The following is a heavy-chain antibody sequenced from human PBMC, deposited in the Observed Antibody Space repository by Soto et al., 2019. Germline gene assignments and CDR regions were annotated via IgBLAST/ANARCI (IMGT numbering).Heavy chain of an antibody. Sequence: QVHLVQSGAEVKKPGASVKVSCETSGYTFTAYGITWVRQAQGQGLELVGWISPYNGHTKYAEKFEGRVTMTTDLSTGTACMELRSLKSDDTAVYYCARSGWNSPYYSHGLDVWGQGTTGTVSS. CDR3: ARSGWNSPYYSHGLDV. CDR2: ISPYNGHT. CDR1: GYTFTAYG. V-gene: IGHV1-18*01. D-gene: IGHD6-19*01. J-gene: IGHJ6*02.